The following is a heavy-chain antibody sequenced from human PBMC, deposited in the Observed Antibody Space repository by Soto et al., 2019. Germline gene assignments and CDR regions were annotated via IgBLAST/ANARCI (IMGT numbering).Heavy chain of an antibody. V-gene: IGHV3-23*04. CDR2: ISGSGGTT. CDR1: GFTFSSNS. J-gene: IGHJ4*02. CDR3: AKQRADFGSGSDTFFLDN. D-gene: IGHD3-10*01. Sequence: EVQLVESGGGLVQPGGSLRLSCAASGFTFSSNSMSWVRQAPGKGLEWVSAISGSGGTTFHADSVKGRFAVSRDNSNSTLYLEMDSLSAEDTAVYYCAKQRADFGSGSDTFFLDNWGRGTLVTVSS.